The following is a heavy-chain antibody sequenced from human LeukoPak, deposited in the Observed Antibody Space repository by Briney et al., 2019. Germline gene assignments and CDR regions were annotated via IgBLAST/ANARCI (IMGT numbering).Heavy chain of an antibody. D-gene: IGHD5/OR15-5a*01. V-gene: IGHV4-39*07. Sequence: KPSETLSLTCTVSGGSISSSSYYWGWIRQPPGKGLEWIGSINYSGSTYYNPSLKSRVTISVDTSKNQFSLKLSSVTAADTAVYFCATLVSTRYYFDYWGQGTLVTVSS. CDR2: INYSGST. J-gene: IGHJ4*02. CDR1: GGSISSSSYY. CDR3: ATLVSTRYYFDY.